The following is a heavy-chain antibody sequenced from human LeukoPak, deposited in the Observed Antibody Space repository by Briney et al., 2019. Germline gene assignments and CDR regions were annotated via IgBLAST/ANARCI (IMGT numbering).Heavy chain of an antibody. V-gene: IGHV4-34*01. CDR2: INHSGST. CDR3: ARVLLQGLDY. J-gene: IGHJ4*02. D-gene: IGHD4-11*01. Sequence: SETLSLTCAVYGGSFSDYYWSWIRQPPGQGLEWIGEINHSGSTTYNPSLKNRVTISLDTSKNQFSLKLGSVTAADTALYYCARVLLQGLDYWGQGTLVTVSS. CDR1: GGSFSDYY.